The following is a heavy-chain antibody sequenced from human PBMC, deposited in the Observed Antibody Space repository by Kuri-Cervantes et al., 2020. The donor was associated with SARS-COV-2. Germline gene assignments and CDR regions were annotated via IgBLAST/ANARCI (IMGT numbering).Heavy chain of an antibody. D-gene: IGHD1-20*01. CDR2: INPSGGST. CDR1: GYTFTSYY. Sequence: ASVKVSCKASGYTFTSYYMHWVRLAPGQGLEWMGIINPSGGSTSYAQKFQGRVTMTRDTSTSTVYMELSSLRSEDTAVYYCARGYYEGITGKYYFDYWGQGTLVTVSS. CDR3: ARGYYEGITGKYYFDY. V-gene: IGHV1-46*01. J-gene: IGHJ4*02.